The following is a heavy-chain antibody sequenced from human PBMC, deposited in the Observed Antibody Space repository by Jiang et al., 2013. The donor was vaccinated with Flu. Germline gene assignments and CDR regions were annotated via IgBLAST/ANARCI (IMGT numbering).Heavy chain of an antibody. CDR3: ARSEGIVGATTF. CDR2: ISYDGSNK. CDR1: GFTFSSYA. V-gene: IGHV3-30*01. D-gene: IGHD1-26*01. Sequence: VQLVESGGGVVQPGRSLRLSCAASGFTFSSYAMHWVRQAPGKGLEWVAVISYDGSNKYYADSVKGRFTISRDNSKNTLYLQMNSLRTEDTAVYYCARSEGIVGATTFWGQGTLVTVSS. J-gene: IGHJ4*02.